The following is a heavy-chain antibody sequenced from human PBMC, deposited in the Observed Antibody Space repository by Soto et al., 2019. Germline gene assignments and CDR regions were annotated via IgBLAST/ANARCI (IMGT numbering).Heavy chain of an antibody. D-gene: IGHD4-17*01. CDR1: GYTYTSYG. J-gene: IGHJ3*02. Sequence: ASVKASCKASGYTYTSYGISWVQPAPGQGLEWMGWISAYNGNTNYAQKLQGRVTMTTDTSTSTAYMELRSLRSDDTAVYYCASVYGDDHDAFDIWGQGTMVTVSS. CDR2: ISAYNGNT. V-gene: IGHV1-18*01. CDR3: ASVYGDDHDAFDI.